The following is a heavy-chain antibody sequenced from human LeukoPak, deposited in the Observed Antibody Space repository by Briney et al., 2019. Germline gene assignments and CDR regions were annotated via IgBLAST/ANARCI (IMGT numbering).Heavy chain of an antibody. CDR1: GGSISSYY. CDR3: ATNSYGHYQYYYYMDV. D-gene: IGHD5-18*01. Sequence: SETLSLTCTVSGGSISSYYWSWIRQPPGKGLEWIGRIYTSGNTNYNPSLQSRVTISVDTSKNQFSLKLSSVTAADTAVYYCATNSYGHYQYYYYMDVWGKGTTVTISS. V-gene: IGHV4-4*08. CDR2: IYTSGNT. J-gene: IGHJ6*03.